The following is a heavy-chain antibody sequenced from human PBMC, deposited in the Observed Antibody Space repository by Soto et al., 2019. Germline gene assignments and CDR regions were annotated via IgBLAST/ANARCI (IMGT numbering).Heavy chain of an antibody. D-gene: IGHD3-10*01. CDR2: INPNSGGT. CDR1: GYTFTGYY. V-gene: IGHV1-2*04. CDR3: ARAVTMVRGVITYAFDI. Sequence: GASVKVSCKASGYTFTGYYMHWVRQAPGQGLEWMGWINPNSGGTNYAQKFQGWVTMTRDTSISTAYMELSRLRSDDTAVYYCARAVTMVRGVITYAFDIWGQGTMVTVSS. J-gene: IGHJ3*02.